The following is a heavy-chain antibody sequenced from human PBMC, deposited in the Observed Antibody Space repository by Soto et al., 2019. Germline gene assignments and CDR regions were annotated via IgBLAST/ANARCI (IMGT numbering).Heavy chain of an antibody. D-gene: IGHD3-22*01. CDR3: ARHPAYYDSSGGTGYY. CDR1: GFTFSSYS. V-gene: IGHV3-21*01. Sequence: PGGSLRLSCAASGFTFSSYSMNWVRQAPGKGLEWVSSISSSSSYIYYADSVKGRFTISRDNAKNSLYLQMNSLRAEDTAVYYCARHPAYYDSSGGTGYYWGQGTLVTVSS. CDR2: ISSSSSYI. J-gene: IGHJ4*02.